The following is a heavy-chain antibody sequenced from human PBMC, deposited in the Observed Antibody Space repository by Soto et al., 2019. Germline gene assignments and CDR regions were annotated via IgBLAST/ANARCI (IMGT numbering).Heavy chain of an antibody. V-gene: IGHV3-30-3*01. Sequence: QVQLVESGGGVVQPGRSLRLSCAASGFSFSISAMHWVRQAPGKGPEWVALISYDGTNIFYADSVKGRFTISRDNSKSTLYLQVDSLRPEDAAVYYCARDPKTYGGQHWAFNYFDSWGQGTPVTVSS. CDR1: GFSFSISA. CDR2: ISYDGTNI. D-gene: IGHD4-17*01. J-gene: IGHJ4*02. CDR3: ARDPKTYGGQHWAFNYFDS.